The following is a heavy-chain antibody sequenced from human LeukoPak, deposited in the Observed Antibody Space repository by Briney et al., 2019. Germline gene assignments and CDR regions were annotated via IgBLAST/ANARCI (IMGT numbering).Heavy chain of an antibody. Sequence: GGSLRLSCAASGFTFSDYYMSWIRQAPGKGLEWVSYVSSSGSTIYYADSVKGRFTISRDNAKNSLYLQMNSLRAEDTAVYYCARDSSGWYLQYFQHWGQGTLVTVSS. J-gene: IGHJ1*01. CDR1: GFTFSDYY. V-gene: IGHV3-11*01. CDR3: ARDSSGWYLQYFQH. D-gene: IGHD6-19*01. CDR2: VSSSGSTI.